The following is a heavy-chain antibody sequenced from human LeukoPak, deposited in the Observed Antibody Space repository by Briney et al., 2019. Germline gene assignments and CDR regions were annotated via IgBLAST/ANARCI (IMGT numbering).Heavy chain of an antibody. V-gene: IGHV1-8*03. D-gene: IGHD6-13*01. J-gene: IGHJ4*02. CDR3: ARGYRGAAGFDY. CDR2: MNPNSGNT. CDR1: GYTFTSYD. Sequence: ASVKVPCKASGYTFTSYDINWVRQATGQGLEWMGWMNPNSGNTGYAQKFQGRVTITRNTSISTAYMELSSLRSEDTAVYYCARGYRGAAGFDYWGQGTLVTVSS.